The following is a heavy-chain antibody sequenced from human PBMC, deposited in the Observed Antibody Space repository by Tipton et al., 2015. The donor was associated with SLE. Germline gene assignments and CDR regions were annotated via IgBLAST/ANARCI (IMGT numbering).Heavy chain of an antibody. V-gene: IGHV3-33*06. Sequence: SLRLSCAASGFTFSDYYMSWIRQAPGKGLEWVAVIWYDGSNKYYADSVKGRFTISRDNSKNTLYLQMNSLRAEDTAVYYCAKDGSAAGPEGYFDYWGQGTLVTVSS. CDR3: AKDGSAAGPEGYFDY. CDR2: IWYDGSNK. CDR1: GFTFSDYY. D-gene: IGHD6-13*01. J-gene: IGHJ4*02.